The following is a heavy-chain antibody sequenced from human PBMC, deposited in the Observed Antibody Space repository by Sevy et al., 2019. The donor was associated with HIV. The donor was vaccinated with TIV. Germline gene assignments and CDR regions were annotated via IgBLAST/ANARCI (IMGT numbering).Heavy chain of an antibody. Sequence: GGSLRLSCAASGFSFSSYGMHWVRQAPGKGLEWLSYIQYDGSNKDYADSVKGRFTISRDNSKNTLYLQMNSLRVEVTAVFYCVKEGGGGGGDHWGQGTLVTVSS. V-gene: IGHV3-30*02. CDR3: VKEGGGGGGDH. J-gene: IGHJ4*02. CDR2: IQYDGSNK. D-gene: IGHD3-16*01. CDR1: GFSFSSYG.